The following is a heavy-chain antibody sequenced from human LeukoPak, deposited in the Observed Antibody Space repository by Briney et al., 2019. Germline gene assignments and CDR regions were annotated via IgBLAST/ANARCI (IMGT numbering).Heavy chain of an antibody. CDR2: ISSSGSTI. CDR3: AELGITMIGGV. V-gene: IGHV3-48*03. D-gene: IGHD3-10*02. J-gene: IGHJ6*04. Sequence: GGSLRLSCAASGFTFSSYEMNWVRQAPGKGLEWVSYISSSGSTIYYADSVQRRFTISRDNAKISLYLQMYSLRAEDTAVYYCAELGITMIGGVWGKGTTVTISS. CDR1: GFTFSSYE.